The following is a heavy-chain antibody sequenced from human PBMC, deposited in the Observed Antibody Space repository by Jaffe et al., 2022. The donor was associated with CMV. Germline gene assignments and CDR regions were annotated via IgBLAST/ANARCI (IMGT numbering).Heavy chain of an antibody. CDR2: ISSSGSTI. V-gene: IGHV3-48*03. CDR3: ARDGGTTMIVVEPYFDY. J-gene: IGHJ4*02. Sequence: EVQLVESGGGLVQPGGSLRLSCAASGFTFSSYEMNWVRQAPGKGLEWVSYISSSGSTIYYADSVKGRFTISRDNAKNSLYLQMNSLRAEDTAVYYCARDGGTTMIVVEPYFDYWGQGTLVTVSS. CDR1: GFTFSSYE. D-gene: IGHD3-22*01.